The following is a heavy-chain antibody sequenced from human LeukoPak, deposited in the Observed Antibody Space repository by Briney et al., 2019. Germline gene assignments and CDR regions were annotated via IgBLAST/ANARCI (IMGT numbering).Heavy chain of an antibody. CDR3: ASGSYYYDSSGLDY. J-gene: IGHJ4*02. CDR1: GYTFTGYY. V-gene: IGHV1-46*01. CDR2: INPSRGST. D-gene: IGHD3-22*01. Sequence: ASVKVSCKASGYTFTGYYMHWVRQAPGQGLEWMGIINPSRGSTSYAQQFQGRVTMTRDTSTNTVYMELSSLRSEDTAVYYCASGSYYYDSSGLDYWGQGTLVTVSS.